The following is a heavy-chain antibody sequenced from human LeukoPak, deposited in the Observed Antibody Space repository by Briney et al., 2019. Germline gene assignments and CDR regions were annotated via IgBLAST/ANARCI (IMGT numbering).Heavy chain of an antibody. CDR2: IYPGDSDT. Sequence: GESLKISCKGSGYSFTSYWIGWVRQMPGKGLEWMGIIYPGDSDTRYSPSFQGQVTISADKSISTAYLQRSSLKASDTAMYYCARHSGHYYDSSGYYYVLDYWGQGTLVTVSS. CDR3: ARHSGHYYDSSGYYYVLDY. CDR1: GYSFTSYW. V-gene: IGHV5-51*01. J-gene: IGHJ4*02. D-gene: IGHD3-22*01.